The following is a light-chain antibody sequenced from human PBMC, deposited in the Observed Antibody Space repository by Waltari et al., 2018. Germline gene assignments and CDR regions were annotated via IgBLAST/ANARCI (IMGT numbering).Light chain of an antibody. CDR3: SSYTTSTWV. V-gene: IGLV2-14*01. Sequence: QSALTQPASVSGSPGQSITNSCTGTSSDVGGYNYVSWYQQHPGKAPKLMIHDVTKRPSGGSTRFSGSKSANTASLTISGLQAEDEADYYCSSYTTSTWVFGGGTKLTVL. CDR1: SSDVGGYNY. J-gene: IGLJ3*02. CDR2: DVT.